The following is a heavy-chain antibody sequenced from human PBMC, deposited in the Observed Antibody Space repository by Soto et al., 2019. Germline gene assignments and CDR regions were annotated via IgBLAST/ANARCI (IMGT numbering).Heavy chain of an antibody. Sequence: WTWLRQSPEKGLEWSGDVNHSGTTYYNPSLKTRVTISVHTPKNQFSLKMSSVTAADTAVYYCARGIGYCSSINCYSSRRLRFDSWGQGTLVTVSS. V-gene: IGHV4-34*01. J-gene: IGHJ4*02. CDR2: VNHSGTT. D-gene: IGHD2-2*01. CDR3: ARGIGYCSSINCYSSRRLRFDS.